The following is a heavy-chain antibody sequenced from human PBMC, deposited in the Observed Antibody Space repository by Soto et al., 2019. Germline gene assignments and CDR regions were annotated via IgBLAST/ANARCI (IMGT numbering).Heavy chain of an antibody. CDR3: ARVGIYDYIWGSYRYDY. Sequence: QVQLQQWGAGLLKPSETLSLTCAVYGGSFSGYYWSWIRQHPGKGLEWIGEINHSGSTNYNPSLKSRVTISVDTSKNQFSLKLSSVTAADTAVYYCARVGIYDYIWGSYRYDYWGQGTLVTVSS. CDR1: GGSFSGYY. D-gene: IGHD3-16*02. CDR2: INHSGST. V-gene: IGHV4-34*01. J-gene: IGHJ4*02.